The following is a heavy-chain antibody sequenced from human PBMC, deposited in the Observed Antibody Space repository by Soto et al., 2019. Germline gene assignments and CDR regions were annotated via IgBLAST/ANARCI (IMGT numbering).Heavy chain of an antibody. CDR3: ARENHCSSTSCYARYYYGMDV. Sequence: ASVKVSCKASGYTFTSYGISRVRQAPGQGLEWMGWISAYNGNTNYAQKLQGRVTMTTDTSTSTAYMELRSLRSDDTAVYYCARENHCSSTSCYARYYYGMDVWGQGTTVTVSS. CDR2: ISAYNGNT. V-gene: IGHV1-18*01. D-gene: IGHD2-2*01. J-gene: IGHJ6*02. CDR1: GYTFTSYG.